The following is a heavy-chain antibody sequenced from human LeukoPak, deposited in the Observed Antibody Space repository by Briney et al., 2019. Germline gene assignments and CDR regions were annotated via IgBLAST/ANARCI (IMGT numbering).Heavy chain of an antibody. CDR3: AREGAYYDFWSGYYLG. D-gene: IGHD3-3*01. J-gene: IGHJ4*02. CDR1: GYTFTSYG. Sequence: ASVKVSCEASGYTFTSYGISWVRQAPGQGLEWMGGIIPIFGTANYAQKFQGRVTITADESTSTAYMELSSLRSEDTAVYYCAREGAYYDFWSGYYLGWGQGTLVTVSS. V-gene: IGHV1-69*13. CDR2: IIPIFGTA.